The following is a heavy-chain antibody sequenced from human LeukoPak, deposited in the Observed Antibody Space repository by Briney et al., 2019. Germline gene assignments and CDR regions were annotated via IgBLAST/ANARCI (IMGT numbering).Heavy chain of an antibody. CDR2: VYKDGKM. CDR3: ASRHCSGGDCYFAGADPFDH. CDR1: GFTVSSTY. V-gene: IGHV3-53*01. J-gene: IGHJ4*02. D-gene: IGHD2-21*01. Sequence: EGSLRLSCAASGFTVSSTYMSWVRQSPGKGLEWVPVVYKDGKMFYIDSVKGRFAISRDTSKNTVYLQMNNLRAEDTAVYYCASRHCSGGDCYFAGADPFDHWGQGTLVTVSS.